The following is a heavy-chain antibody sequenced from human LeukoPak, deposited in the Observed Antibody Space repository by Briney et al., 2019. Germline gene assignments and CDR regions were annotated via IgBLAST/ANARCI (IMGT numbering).Heavy chain of an antibody. CDR2: IYPGDSES. CDR3: ARSGTLFDY. V-gene: IGHV5-51*01. CDR1: GYSFTRYW. J-gene: IGHJ4*02. Sequence: GESLKISCKGSGYSFTRYWIGWVRQMPGKGLEWMGIIYPGDSESRYSPSFQGQVTFSADKSINTAYLQWSSLRASDTAIYYCARSGTLFDYWGQGTLVTVSS. D-gene: IGHD6-13*01.